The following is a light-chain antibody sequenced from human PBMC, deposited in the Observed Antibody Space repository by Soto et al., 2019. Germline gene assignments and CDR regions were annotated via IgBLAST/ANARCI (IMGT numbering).Light chain of an antibody. CDR2: EVS. CDR3: SSYAGNNTLV. V-gene: IGLV2-8*01. CDR1: SSDVGGYNY. Sequence: QSALTQPPSASGSPGQSVTISCTGTSSDVGGYNYVSWYQQHPGKAPKLMISEVSNRPSGVPDRFSGSKSGNTASLTISGLQAEDEADYYCSSYAGNNTLVFGGGTKLTVL. J-gene: IGLJ2*01.